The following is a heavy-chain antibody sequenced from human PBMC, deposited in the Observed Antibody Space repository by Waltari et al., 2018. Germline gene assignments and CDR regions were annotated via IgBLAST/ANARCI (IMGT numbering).Heavy chain of an antibody. Sequence: QVQLVQSGAEEKKPGASVKVSCKTSGYTFTSYGVSWVRQAPGQGLEWMGWSSGYNGKMKYAQKFEGVVSLTTDTATSTGHMELRSLTSDATAVYYCVRDKQWSGHLTRNCDYWGQGTLVTVSS. CDR1: GYTFTSYG. CDR3: VRDKQWSGHLTRNCDY. J-gene: IGHJ4*02. CDR2: SSGYNGKM. D-gene: IGHD3-3*01. V-gene: IGHV1-18*01.